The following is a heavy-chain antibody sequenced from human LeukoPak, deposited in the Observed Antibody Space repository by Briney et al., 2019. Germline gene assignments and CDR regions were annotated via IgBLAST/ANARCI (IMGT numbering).Heavy chain of an antibody. CDR1: GFTFSSYA. V-gene: IGHV3-23*01. CDR2: ISGSGGST. Sequence: PGGSLRLSCAASGFTFSSYAMSWVRQAPGKGLEWVSAISGSGGSTYYADSAKGRFTISRDNSKNTLYLQMNSLRAEGTAVYYCAKDKYRYGDYCDYWGQGTLVTVSS. CDR3: AKDKYRYGDYCDY. J-gene: IGHJ4*02. D-gene: IGHD4-17*01.